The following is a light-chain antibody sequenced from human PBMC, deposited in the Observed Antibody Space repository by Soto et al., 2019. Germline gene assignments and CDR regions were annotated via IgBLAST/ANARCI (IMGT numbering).Light chain of an antibody. CDR2: GAS. CDR1: QSVSSN. Sequence: EIVMTQSPATLSVSPGERATLSCRASQSVSSNLAWYQQKPGQAPRLHIYGASTRATGIPARFSGSGSGTEFTLTISSPQSEDFAVYYCQQYNNWPPWTFGQGTKVEIK. J-gene: IGKJ1*01. V-gene: IGKV3-15*01. CDR3: QQYNNWPPWT.